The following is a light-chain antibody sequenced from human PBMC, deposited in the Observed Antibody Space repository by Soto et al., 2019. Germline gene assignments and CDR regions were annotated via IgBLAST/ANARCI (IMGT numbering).Light chain of an antibody. CDR2: GAS. J-gene: IGKJ1*01. Sequence: AIQMTQSPSSLSASVGDRVTITCRASQDISDDVGWYQQTPGKAPKLLISGASRLQSGVPSRCSGSGSGAAYTLTITSLRPEDSATYYCLQNHNYPRTFGQGTKVEI. CDR3: LQNHNYPRT. CDR1: QDISDD. V-gene: IGKV1-6*01.